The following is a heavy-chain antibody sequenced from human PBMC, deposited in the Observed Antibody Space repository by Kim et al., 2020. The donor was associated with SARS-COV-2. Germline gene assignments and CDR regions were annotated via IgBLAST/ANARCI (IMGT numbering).Heavy chain of an antibody. J-gene: IGHJ6*02. V-gene: IGHV4-34*01. CDR1: GGSFNDYY. Sequence: SETLSLTCAVYGGSFNDYYCSWIRQPPGQGLEWIGEINHSGSTNYNPSLRSRVIISVDTSKNQFSLKLSSVTAADTAVYYCAGGQDVDSGRYGGMDVWGQGTTVTVSS. CDR2: INHSGST. CDR3: AGGQDVDSGRYGGMDV. D-gene: IGHD3-10*01.